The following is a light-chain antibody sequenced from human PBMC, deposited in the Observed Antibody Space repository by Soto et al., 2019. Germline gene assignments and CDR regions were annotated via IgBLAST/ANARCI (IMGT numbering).Light chain of an antibody. CDR3: QQYNNWPTWT. V-gene: IGKV3-15*01. Sequence: IVMTQSPATLSVSPGERATLSCRASQSVSINLAWYQQKPGQAPRLLIHGASTRAIGIPARFSGSGSGTEFTLTISSLQSEDFAVYYCQQYNNWPTWTFGQGTKVDIK. CDR2: GAS. J-gene: IGKJ1*01. CDR1: QSVSIN.